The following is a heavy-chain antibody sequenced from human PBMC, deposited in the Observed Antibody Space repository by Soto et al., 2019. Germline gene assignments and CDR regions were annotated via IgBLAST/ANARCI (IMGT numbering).Heavy chain of an antibody. CDR3: AKDTGEYSGYESVDFDY. Sequence: EVQLVESGGGLVQPGRSLRLSCAASGFTFDDYAMHWVRQAPGKGLEWVSGISWNSGSIGYADSVKGRFTISRDNAKNSLYLQMNSLRAEDTALYYCAKDTGEYSGYESVDFDYWGQGTLVTVSS. D-gene: IGHD5-12*01. CDR2: ISWNSGSI. J-gene: IGHJ4*02. V-gene: IGHV3-9*01. CDR1: GFTFDDYA.